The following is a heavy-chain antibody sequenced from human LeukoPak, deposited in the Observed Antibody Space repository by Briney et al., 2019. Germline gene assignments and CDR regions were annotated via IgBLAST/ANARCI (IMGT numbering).Heavy chain of an antibody. CDR2: IYYSGST. Sequence: KASETLSLTCTASGGSISSSSYYWGWIRQPPGKGLEWIGSIYYSGSTYYNPSLKSRVTISVDTSKNQFSLKLSSVTAADTAVYYCASTHGVAARYYYYYGMDVWGQGTTVTVSS. V-gene: IGHV4-39*01. J-gene: IGHJ6*02. CDR1: GGSISSSSYY. D-gene: IGHD2-8*01. CDR3: ASTHGVAARYYYYYGMDV.